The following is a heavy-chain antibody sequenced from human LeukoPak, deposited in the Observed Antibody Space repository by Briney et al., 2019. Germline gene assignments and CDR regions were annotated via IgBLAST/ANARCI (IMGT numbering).Heavy chain of an antibody. CDR3: ARARTGIAVAGTGGFDP. D-gene: IGHD6-19*01. J-gene: IGHJ5*02. Sequence: PSETLSLTCTVSGYSISSYYWSWIRQPPGKGLEWIGYIYYSGSTNYNPSLKSRVTISVDTSKNQFSLKLSSVTAADTAVYYCARARTGIAVAGTGGFDPWGQGTLVTVSS. CDR2: IYYSGST. CDR1: GYSISSYY. V-gene: IGHV4-59*01.